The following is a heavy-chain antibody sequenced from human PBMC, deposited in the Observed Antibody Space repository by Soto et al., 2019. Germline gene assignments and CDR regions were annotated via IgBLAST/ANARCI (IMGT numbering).Heavy chain of an antibody. D-gene: IGHD1-26*01. J-gene: IGHJ4*02. CDR1: GGSFSGYY. CDR3: ARGGLVPTRGVFHY. V-gene: IGHV4-59*01. Sequence: QVHLQESGPGLVKPPETLSLTCSVSGGSFSGYYWSWIRQSPGKGLEWIGSIYYTGSTKYNLSLKGRATISVDSSSSRVSLRLNSLTAADTALYYCARGGLVPTRGVFHYWGRGARVTVAS. CDR2: IYYTGST.